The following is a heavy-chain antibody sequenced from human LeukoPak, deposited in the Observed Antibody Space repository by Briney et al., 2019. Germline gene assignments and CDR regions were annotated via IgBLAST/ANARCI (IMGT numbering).Heavy chain of an antibody. CDR3: ACLTTADAFDI. D-gene: IGHD3-22*01. J-gene: IGHJ3*02. CDR2: IYNSGST. Sequence: PSETLSLACTVSGGSISSYYWSWIRQPPGKGLEWIGYIYNSGSTNYNPSLKSRVTISVDTSKNQFSLKLSSVTAADTAVYYCACLTTADAFDIWGQGTKVTVSS. V-gene: IGHV4-59*01. CDR1: GGSISSYY.